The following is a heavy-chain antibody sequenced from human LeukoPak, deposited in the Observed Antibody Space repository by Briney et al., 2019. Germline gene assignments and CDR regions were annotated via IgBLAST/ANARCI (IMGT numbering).Heavy chain of an antibody. J-gene: IGHJ4*02. CDR1: GGSFSGYY. Sequence: SETLSLTCAVYGGSFSGYYWSWLRQPPGKGLEWIGEINHSGSTNYNPSLKSRVTISVDTSKNQFSLKLSSVTAADTAVYYCASATIAVAGMGLDYGGQGTLVTVSS. CDR3: ASATIAVAGMGLDY. D-gene: IGHD6-19*01. V-gene: IGHV4-34*01. CDR2: INHSGST.